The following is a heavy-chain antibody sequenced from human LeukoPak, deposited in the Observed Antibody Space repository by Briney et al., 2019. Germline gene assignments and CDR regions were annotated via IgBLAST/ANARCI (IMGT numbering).Heavy chain of an antibody. CDR2: INSDGSST. CDR1: GFTFSSYW. D-gene: IGHD1-26*01. Sequence: GGSLRLSCAASGFTFSSYWMHWVRQAPGKGLVWVSRINSDGSSTSYADSVKGRFTISRDSSRNTLFLHMNTLRAEDTAIYYCAKDRTVGASYWYFDLWGRGTLVTVSS. J-gene: IGHJ2*01. V-gene: IGHV3-74*01. CDR3: AKDRTVGASYWYFDL.